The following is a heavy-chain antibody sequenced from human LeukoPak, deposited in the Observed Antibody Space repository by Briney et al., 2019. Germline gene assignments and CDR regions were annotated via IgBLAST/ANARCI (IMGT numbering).Heavy chain of an antibody. D-gene: IGHD2-15*01. Sequence: GGSLRLSCAAFGFTFSSYAMSWVRQAPGKGLEWVSAISSSGGGTYYADSVKGRFTISRDNSKNTLYLQMNSLRAEDTAVYYCAKEGVVAAKFSWGQGTLVTVSS. V-gene: IGHV3-23*01. J-gene: IGHJ4*02. CDR2: ISSSGGGT. CDR3: AKEGVVAAKFS. CDR1: GFTFSSYA.